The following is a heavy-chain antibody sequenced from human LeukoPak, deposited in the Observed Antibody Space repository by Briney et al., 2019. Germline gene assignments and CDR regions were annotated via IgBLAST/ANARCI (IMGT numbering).Heavy chain of an antibody. J-gene: IGHJ6*03. Sequence: GESLKISCKGSGYSFTSYWIGWVRQMPGNGLEGMGIIYPGDSDTRYSPSFQGQVTISADKSISTAYLQWSSLKASDTAMYYCARHRRNSYEPGYYYMDVWGKGTTVTVSS. CDR3: ARHRRNSYEPGYYYMDV. CDR1: GYSFTSYW. D-gene: IGHD5-18*01. CDR2: IYPGDSDT. V-gene: IGHV5-51*01.